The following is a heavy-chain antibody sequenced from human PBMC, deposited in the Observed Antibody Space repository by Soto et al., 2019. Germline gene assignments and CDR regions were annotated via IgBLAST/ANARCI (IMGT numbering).Heavy chain of an antibody. V-gene: IGHV1-69*13. CDR3: ASGYSYGPADYYYGMDV. D-gene: IGHD5-18*01. Sequence: ASVKVSCKASGGTFSSYAISWVRQAPGQGLEWMGGIIPIFGTANYAQKFQGRVTITADESTSTAYMELSSLRSEDTAVYYCASGYSYGPADYYYGMDVWGQGTTVTVSS. J-gene: IGHJ6*02. CDR2: IIPIFGTA. CDR1: GGTFSSYA.